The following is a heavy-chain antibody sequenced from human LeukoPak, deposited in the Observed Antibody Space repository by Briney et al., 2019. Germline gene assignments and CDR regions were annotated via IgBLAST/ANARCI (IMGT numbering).Heavy chain of an antibody. CDR1: GFTFSSYW. J-gene: IGHJ4*02. V-gene: IGHV3-7*01. CDR3: ARTSHFNLVVVAEDY. CDR2: IKQDGSEK. D-gene: IGHD2-15*01. Sequence: PGGSLRLSCAASGFTFSSYWMSWVRQAPGKGLEWVANIKQDGSEKYYVDSVKGRFTISRDNAKNSLYLQMNSLSAEDTAVYYCARTSHFNLVVVAEDYWGQGTLVTVSS.